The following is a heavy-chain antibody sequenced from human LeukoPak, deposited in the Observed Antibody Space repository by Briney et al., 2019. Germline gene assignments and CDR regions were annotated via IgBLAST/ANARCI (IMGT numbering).Heavy chain of an antibody. CDR2: TYSGGVT. V-gene: IGHV3-53*01. D-gene: IGHD3-10*01. Sequence: GGSLRLSCAASGFTVSSDYMSWVRQAPGKGLEWVSITYSGGVTYYADSVRGRFTISRDNPKNTLYLQMNSLRAEDTAVYYCARNYYGSGSRAFDIWGQGTMVTVSS. CDR3: ARNYYGSGSRAFDI. CDR1: GFTVSSDY. J-gene: IGHJ3*02.